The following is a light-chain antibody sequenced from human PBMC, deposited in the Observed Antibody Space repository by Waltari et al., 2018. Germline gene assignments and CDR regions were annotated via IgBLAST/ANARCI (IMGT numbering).Light chain of an antibody. Sequence: ELVLTQSPATLSLSPGERATLSCRASQSVNNYLAWYQHKPGQTPRLLIYGVSNRATGIPARFSGSGSGTDFTLTISSLEPEDFAVYYCQQRSNWPPSITFGQGTRLEIK. CDR2: GVS. J-gene: IGKJ5*01. V-gene: IGKV3-11*01. CDR1: QSVNNY. CDR3: QQRSNWPPSIT.